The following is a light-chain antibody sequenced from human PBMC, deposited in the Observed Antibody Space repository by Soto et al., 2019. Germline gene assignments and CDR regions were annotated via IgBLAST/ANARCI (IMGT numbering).Light chain of an antibody. CDR3: QKYNSWPLN. CDR1: QCVRGN. CDR2: GAS. V-gene: IGKV3-15*01. Sequence: VFTQSPGTLSLSPGDIVTLSWRAGQCVRGNSAAYQQKPGQAPRLLIYGASTRATGIPARFSGSGYGTAFTLTISSLQSEDFAVYYCQKYNSWPLNFGGGTKVDIK. J-gene: IGKJ4*01.